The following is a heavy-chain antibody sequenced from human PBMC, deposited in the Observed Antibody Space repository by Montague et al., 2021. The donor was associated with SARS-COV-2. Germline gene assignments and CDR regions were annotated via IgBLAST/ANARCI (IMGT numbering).Heavy chain of an antibody. V-gene: IGHV3-23*01. CDR3: AKTAVTTDGWFDP. CDR1: GFTFSSYT. D-gene: IGHD4-17*01. CDR2: ITGNGGTT. Sequence: SLRLSCAASGFTFSSYTMAWVRQAPGKGLEWVSSITGNGGTTDYAASVKGRFTIIRDNSDNTLYLQMNSLRAEDTAVCHCAKTAVTTDGWFDPWGQGTLVSISS. J-gene: IGHJ5*02.